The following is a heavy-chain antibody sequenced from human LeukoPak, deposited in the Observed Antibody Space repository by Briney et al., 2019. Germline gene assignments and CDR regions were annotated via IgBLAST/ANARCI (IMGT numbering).Heavy chain of an antibody. CDR3: ARLQPHYYGSGTYYKTDAFDI. CDR2: IYYSGST. V-gene: IGHV4-59*08. Sequence: PSETLSLTCTVYGGSISSYYWSLIRQPPGKGLEWIGYIYYSGSTNYNPSLKSRVTISVDTSKIQFSLKLSSVTAADTAVYYCARLQPHYYGSGTYYKTDAFDIWGQGTMVTVSS. J-gene: IGHJ3*02. CDR1: GGSISSYY. D-gene: IGHD3-10*01.